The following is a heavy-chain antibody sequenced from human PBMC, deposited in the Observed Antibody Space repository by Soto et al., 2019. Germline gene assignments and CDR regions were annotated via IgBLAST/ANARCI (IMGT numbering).Heavy chain of an antibody. J-gene: IGHJ4*02. V-gene: IGHV1-69*13. D-gene: IGHD1-1*01. CDR3: ARGHIRSGTRYYFAY. CDR1: GGPFSSYA. Sequence: SSVKVSCKASGGPFSSYAISWVRQAPGQGLEWVGGIIPIFGTASYAQKFQGRVTITADESTSTAYMELSSLRSEDTAVYYCARGHIRSGTRYYFAYWGQGNLVTVLS. CDR2: IIPIFGTA.